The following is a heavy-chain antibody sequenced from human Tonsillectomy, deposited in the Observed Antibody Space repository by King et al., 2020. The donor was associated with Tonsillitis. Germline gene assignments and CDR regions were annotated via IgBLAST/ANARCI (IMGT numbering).Heavy chain of an antibody. J-gene: IGHJ4*02. V-gene: IGHV3-7*01. CDR2: IKQDGSEK. CDR3: ARMGGRQSAAGF. CDR1: GFTFSSYW. D-gene: IGHD6-13*01. Sequence: VQLVESGGGLVQPGGSLRLSCAASGFTFSSYWMSWVRQAPGKGLEWVANIKQDGSEKYYVDSVKGRFTISRDNDKNSLYLQMTSLRAEDTAVYYCARMGGRQSAAGFWGQGTLVTVSS.